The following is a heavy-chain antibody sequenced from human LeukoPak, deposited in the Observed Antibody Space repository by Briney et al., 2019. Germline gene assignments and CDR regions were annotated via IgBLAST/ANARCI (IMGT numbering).Heavy chain of an antibody. CDR3: AAGWAYCGGDCSESPFDY. CDR2: ISGSGGST. Sequence: HPGGSLRLSCAASGFTFSSYAMSWVRQAPGKGLEWVSGISGSGGSTNYADSVRGRFTISRDNSKNTLYLQMNSLRAEDTALYYCAAGWAYCGGDCSESPFDYWGQGTLVTVSS. J-gene: IGHJ4*02. V-gene: IGHV3-23*01. CDR1: GFTFSSYA. D-gene: IGHD2-21*02.